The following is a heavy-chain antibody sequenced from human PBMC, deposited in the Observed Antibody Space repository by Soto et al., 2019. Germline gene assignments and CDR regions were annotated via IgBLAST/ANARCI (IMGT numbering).Heavy chain of an antibody. CDR1: GLTFSNHG. Sequence: PGGSLRLSCAASGLTFSNHGMSWVRQAPGKGLEWVSGINDDSGSTYYADSVEGRFTISRDNSKNTLYLQMNNLRADDTAVYFCAKSKGDHYYYYAMDVWGQGTTVTVSS. J-gene: IGHJ6*02. D-gene: IGHD2-21*02. CDR2: INDDSGST. V-gene: IGHV3-23*01. CDR3: AKSKGDHYYYYAMDV.